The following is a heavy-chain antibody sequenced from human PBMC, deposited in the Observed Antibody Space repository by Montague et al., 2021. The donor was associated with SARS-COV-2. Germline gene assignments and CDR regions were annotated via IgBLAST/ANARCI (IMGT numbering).Heavy chain of an antibody. D-gene: IGHD2-15*01. CDR3: ARGSVDIVVVVAATPPYFDY. CDR2: INHSGST. CDR1: GGSFSGYY. Sequence: SETLPLTCAVYGGSFSGYYWSWIRQPPGKGLEWIGEINHSGSTNYNPSLRSRVTISVDTSKNQFSLKLSSVTAADTAVYYCARGSVDIVVVVAATPPYFDYWGQGTLVTVSS. V-gene: IGHV4-34*01. J-gene: IGHJ4*02.